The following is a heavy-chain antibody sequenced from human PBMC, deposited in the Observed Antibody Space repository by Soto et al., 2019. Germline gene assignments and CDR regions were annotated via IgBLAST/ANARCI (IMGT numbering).Heavy chain of an antibody. CDR1: GFTFSDYY. CDR3: ARDRYCSSTSCYRRSIAAAGPFDY. D-gene: IGHD2-2*02. CDR2: ISSSGSTI. Sequence: PGGSLRLSCAASGFTFSDYYMSWIRQAPGKGLEWVSYISSSGSTIYYADSVKGRFTISRDNAKNSLYLQMNSLRAEDTAVYYCARDRYCSSTSCYRRSIAAAGPFDYWGQGTLVTVSS. J-gene: IGHJ4*02. V-gene: IGHV3-11*01.